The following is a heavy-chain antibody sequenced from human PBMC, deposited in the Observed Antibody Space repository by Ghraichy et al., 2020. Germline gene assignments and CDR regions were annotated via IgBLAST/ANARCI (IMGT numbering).Heavy chain of an antibody. D-gene: IGHD2-2*03. CDR3: ARRNRGPSSWILYWFDP. CDR2: INHSGST. CDR1: GGSFSGYY. V-gene: IGHV4-34*01. Sequence: SETLSLTCAVYGGSFSGYYWSWIRQPPGKGLEWIGEINHSGSTNYNPSLKSRVTISVDTSKNQFSLKLSSVTAADTAVYYCARRNRGPSSWILYWFDPWGQGTLVTVSS. J-gene: IGHJ5*02.